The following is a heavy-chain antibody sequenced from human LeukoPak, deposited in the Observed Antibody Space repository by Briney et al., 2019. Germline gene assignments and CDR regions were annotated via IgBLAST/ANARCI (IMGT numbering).Heavy chain of an antibody. CDR3: VKDLVYDFDRSSYTPFDH. Sequence: GGSLRLSCSASGFTFSNHAMYWVRQAPGKGLKYVSAISSNGGSTYYADSVKGRFTISRDNSKNTLHLQMSGLRAADTAIYSCVKDLVYDFDRSSYTPFDHWGQGTLVTVSS. D-gene: IGHD3-22*01. CDR1: GFTFSNHA. CDR2: ISSNGGST. J-gene: IGHJ4*02. V-gene: IGHV3-64D*09.